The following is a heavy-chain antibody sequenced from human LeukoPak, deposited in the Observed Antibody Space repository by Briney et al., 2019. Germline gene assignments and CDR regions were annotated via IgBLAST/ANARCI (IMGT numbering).Heavy chain of an antibody. CDR2: FYHGGST. CDR1: GYSISTGYY. D-gene: IGHD3-10*01. CDR3: ARLGYYGSGINEY. Sequence: SETLSLTCTVSGYSISTGYYWDWIRQPPGKGLEWIGTFYHGGSTYYNPSLKSRVTISVDTSKNQFSLNLTSVTAADTAVYYCARLGYYGSGINEYWGQGTLVTVSS. V-gene: IGHV4-38-2*02. J-gene: IGHJ4*02.